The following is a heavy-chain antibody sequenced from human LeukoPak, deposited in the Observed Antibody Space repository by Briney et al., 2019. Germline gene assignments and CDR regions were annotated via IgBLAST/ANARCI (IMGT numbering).Heavy chain of an antibody. Sequence: SETLSLTCAVYGGSFSGYYWSWIRQPPGKGLEWIGEINHSGSTNYNPSLKSRVTISVDTSKNQFSLKLSPVTAADTAVYYCARDLRGYNYGSGYYYYMDVWGKGTTVTVSS. CDR2: INHSGST. V-gene: IGHV4-34*01. CDR3: ARDLRGYNYGSGYYYYMDV. CDR1: GGSFSGYY. J-gene: IGHJ6*03. D-gene: IGHD5-18*01.